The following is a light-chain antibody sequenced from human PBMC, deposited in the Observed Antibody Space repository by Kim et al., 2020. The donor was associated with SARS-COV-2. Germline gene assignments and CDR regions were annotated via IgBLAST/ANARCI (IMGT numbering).Light chain of an antibody. Sequence: ASVGDRVTVTCRASQSISSYLNWYQQKPGKAPKLLIYAASSLQSGVPSRFSGSGSGTDFTLTISSLQPEDFATYYCQQSYSTPWTFGQGTKVEIK. CDR2: AAS. V-gene: IGKV1-39*01. CDR3: QQSYSTPWT. J-gene: IGKJ1*01. CDR1: QSISSY.